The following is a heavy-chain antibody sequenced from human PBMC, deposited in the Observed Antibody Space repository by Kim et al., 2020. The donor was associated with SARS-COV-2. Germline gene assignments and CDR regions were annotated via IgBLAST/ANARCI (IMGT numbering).Heavy chain of an antibody. V-gene: IGHV4-34*01. CDR3: ARGFGGVVIMFDWFDP. Sequence: SLKSRVTISVDTSKNQFSLKLSSVTAADTAVYYCARGFGGVVIMFDWFDPWGQGTLVTVSS. J-gene: IGHJ5*02. D-gene: IGHD3-3*01.